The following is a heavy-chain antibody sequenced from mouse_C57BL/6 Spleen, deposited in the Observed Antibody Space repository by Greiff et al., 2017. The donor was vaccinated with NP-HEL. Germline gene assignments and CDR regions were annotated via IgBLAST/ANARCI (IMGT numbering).Heavy chain of an antibody. CDR1: GYTFTSYW. CDR3: AKRSYSIYWYFDV. Sequence: QVQLKQPGAELVRPGSSVKLSCKASGYTFTSYWMHWVKQRPIQGLEWIGNIDPSDSETHYNQKFKDKATLTVDKSSSTAYMQLSSLTSEDSAVYYCAKRSYSIYWYFDVWGTGTTVTVSS. CDR2: IDPSDSET. D-gene: IGHD2-5*01. J-gene: IGHJ1*03. V-gene: IGHV1-52*01.